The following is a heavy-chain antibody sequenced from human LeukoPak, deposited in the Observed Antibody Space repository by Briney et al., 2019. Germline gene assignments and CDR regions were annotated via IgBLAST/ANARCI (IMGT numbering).Heavy chain of an antibody. D-gene: IGHD2-2*01. Sequence: SETLSLTCAVYGGSFSGYYWSWIRQPPGKGLERIGEINHSGSTNYNPSLKSRVTISVDTSKNQFSLKLSSVTAADTAVYYCASVVPAAIYAFDIWGQGTMVTVSS. CDR2: INHSGST. CDR1: GGSFSGYY. V-gene: IGHV4-34*01. J-gene: IGHJ3*02. CDR3: ASVVPAAIYAFDI.